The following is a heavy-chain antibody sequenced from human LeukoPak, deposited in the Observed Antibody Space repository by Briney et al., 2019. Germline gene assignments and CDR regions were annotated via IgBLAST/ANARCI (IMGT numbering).Heavy chain of an antibody. V-gene: IGHV3-23*01. CDR1: GFTFSSYA. CDR3: AEHSLRRLVPMYYFDY. CDR2: ISGSGGST. J-gene: IGHJ4*02. Sequence: GGSLRLSCAASGFTFSSYAMSWVRQAPGKGLEWVSAISGSGGSTYYADSVKGRFTISRDNSKNTLYLQMNSLRAEDTAVYYCAEHSLRRLVPMYYFDYWGQGTLVTVSS. D-gene: IGHD3-10*02.